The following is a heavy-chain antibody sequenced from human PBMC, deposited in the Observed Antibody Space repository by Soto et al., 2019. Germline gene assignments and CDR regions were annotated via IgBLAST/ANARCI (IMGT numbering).Heavy chain of an antibody. D-gene: IGHD3-22*01. CDR2: ISWNSGSI. V-gene: IGHV3-9*01. Sequence: PGGSLRLSCAASGFTFDDYAMHWVRQAPGKGLEWVSGISWNSGSIGYADSVKGRFTISRDNAKNSLYLQMNSLRAEDTALYYCTKGGSYYYDSSGYSAGAWFDPWGQGTLVTVSS. J-gene: IGHJ5*02. CDR3: TKGGSYYYDSSGYSAGAWFDP. CDR1: GFTFDDYA.